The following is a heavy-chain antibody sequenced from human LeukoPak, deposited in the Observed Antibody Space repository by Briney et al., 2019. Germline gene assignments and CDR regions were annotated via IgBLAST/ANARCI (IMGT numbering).Heavy chain of an antibody. Sequence: SVKVSCKASGGTFSSYAISWVRQAPGQGLEWMGGIIPIFGTANYAQKFQGRVTITADKSTSTAYIELSSLRSEDTAVYYCARDPRVGAGPDAFDIWGQGTMVTVSS. J-gene: IGHJ3*02. D-gene: IGHD1-26*01. V-gene: IGHV1-69*06. CDR2: IIPIFGTA. CDR1: GGTFSSYA. CDR3: ARDPRVGAGPDAFDI.